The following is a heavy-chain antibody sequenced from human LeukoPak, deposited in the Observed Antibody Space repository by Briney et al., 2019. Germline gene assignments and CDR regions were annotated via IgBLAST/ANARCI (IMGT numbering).Heavy chain of an antibody. D-gene: IGHD3-22*01. CDR2: ISGSGGIT. CDR3: ARDVAYYDSSDDY. Sequence: PGGSLRLSCAASGFTFTNYAMTWVRQAPGKGLEWVSAISGSGGITYYADSVKGRFTISRDNSKNTLFLQMNTLRAEDTAVYYCARDVAYYDSSDDYWGQGTLVTVSS. J-gene: IGHJ4*02. CDR1: GFTFTNYA. V-gene: IGHV3-23*01.